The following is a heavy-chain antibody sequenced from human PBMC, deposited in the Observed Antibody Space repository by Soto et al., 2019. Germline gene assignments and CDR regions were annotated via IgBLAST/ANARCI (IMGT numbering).Heavy chain of an antibody. CDR2: IKSKTDGGTT. J-gene: IGHJ4*02. CDR1: GFTFSNAW. Sequence: EVQLVESGGGLVKPGGSLRLSCAASGFTFSNAWMNWVRQAPGKGLEWVGRIKSKTDGGTTDYAAPVKGRFTISRDDSKNTLYLQMDSLKTEDTAVYYCTLISSGWNDFDYWGQGTLVTVSS. V-gene: IGHV3-15*07. CDR3: TLISSGWNDFDY. D-gene: IGHD6-19*01.